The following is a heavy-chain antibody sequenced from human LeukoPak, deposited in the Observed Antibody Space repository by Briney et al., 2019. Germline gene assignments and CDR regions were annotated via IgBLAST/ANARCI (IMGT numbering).Heavy chain of an antibody. Sequence: TGGSLRLSCAASGFTFSTYAMNWVRQAPGKGLEWVSAIDNSDGNTYYADSVQGRFTISRDNSKNTLYLQMHSLRAEDTAMYYCAKKAQLTSPGNYFDYWGQGTLATVSA. CDR3: AKKAQLTSPGNYFDY. V-gene: IGHV3-23*01. J-gene: IGHJ4*02. CDR2: IDNSDGNT. CDR1: GFTFSTYA. D-gene: IGHD1-1*01.